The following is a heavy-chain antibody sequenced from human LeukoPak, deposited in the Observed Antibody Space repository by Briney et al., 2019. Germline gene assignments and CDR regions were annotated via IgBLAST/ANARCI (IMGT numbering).Heavy chain of an antibody. D-gene: IGHD3-9*01. Sequence: SETLSLTCTVSGXSISSYYRSWIRQPPGKGLEWIGYIYYSGSTNYNPSLKSRVTISVDTSKNQFSLKLSSVTAADTAVYYCARDSPDDITWGQGTLVTVSS. CDR2: IYYSGST. CDR1: GXSISSYY. V-gene: IGHV4-59*01. J-gene: IGHJ5*02. CDR3: ARDSPDDIT.